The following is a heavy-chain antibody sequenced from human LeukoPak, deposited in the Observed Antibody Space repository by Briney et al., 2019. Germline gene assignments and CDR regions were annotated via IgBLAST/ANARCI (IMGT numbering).Heavy chain of an antibody. CDR3: AKDLGTYYNDSSGFEATY. Sequence: GGSLRLSCAASGFTFSSYAMSWVRQAPGKGLEWVSAISGSGGSTYYADSVKGRFTISRDNSKNTLYLQMNSLRAEDTAVYYCAKDLGTYYNDSSGFEATYWGQGTLVTVSS. CDR1: GFTFSSYA. CDR2: ISGSGGST. J-gene: IGHJ4*02. D-gene: IGHD3-22*01. V-gene: IGHV3-23*01.